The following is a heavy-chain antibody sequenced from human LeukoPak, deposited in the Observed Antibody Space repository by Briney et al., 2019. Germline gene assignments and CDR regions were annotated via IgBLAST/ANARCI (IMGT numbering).Heavy chain of an antibody. CDR2: MNPNSGNT. CDR3: ARETYSGYDRYYYYYGMDV. V-gene: IGHV1-8*01. Sequence: SMTASRQTSRYTFTSYDINWVRQATGQGLARTGWMNPNSGNTGYAQKFQGRVTMTSNTSISTAYMELSSLRSEDTAVYYCARETYSGYDRYYYYYGMDVWGQGTTVTVSS. J-gene: IGHJ6*02. CDR1: RYTFTSYD. D-gene: IGHD5-12*01.